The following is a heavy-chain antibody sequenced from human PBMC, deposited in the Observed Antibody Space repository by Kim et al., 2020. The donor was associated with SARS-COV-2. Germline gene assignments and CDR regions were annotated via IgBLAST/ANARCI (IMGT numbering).Heavy chain of an antibody. Sequence: ADSVKGRFSISRDNAKNSLYLQMISLRAKDTALFYCAKSYSSSWYGAFDIWGQGTMVTVSS. J-gene: IGHJ3*02. D-gene: IGHD6-13*01. CDR3: AKSYSSSWYGAFDI. V-gene: IGHV3-9*01.